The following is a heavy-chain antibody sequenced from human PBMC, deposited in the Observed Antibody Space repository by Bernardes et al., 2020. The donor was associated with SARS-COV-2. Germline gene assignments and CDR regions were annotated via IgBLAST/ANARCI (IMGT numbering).Heavy chain of an antibody. J-gene: IGHJ4*02. CDR3: ASERAVAGPLDF. CDR1: GFTFSDYY. CDR2: ISSSDSYT. D-gene: IGHD6-19*01. Sequence: GGSLRLSCAASGFTFSDYYMSWIRQAPGKGLEWVAYISSSDSYTNYADSVKGRFTISRDNAKKSLYLQMNSLRAEDTAVYYCASERAVAGPLDFWGQGTLVTVSS. V-gene: IGHV3-11*06.